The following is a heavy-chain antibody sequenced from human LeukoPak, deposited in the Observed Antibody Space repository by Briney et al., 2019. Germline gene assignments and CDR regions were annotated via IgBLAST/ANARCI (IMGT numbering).Heavy chain of an antibody. Sequence: SVKVSCKASGGTFSSYAISWVRQAPGQGLEWMGGISPIFATANYAQKFQGRVTITTDESTSTAYVELSSLRSEDTAVYYCAGGIVVVPAAIGWFDPWGQGTLVTVSS. CDR1: GGTFSSYA. V-gene: IGHV1-69*05. J-gene: IGHJ5*02. D-gene: IGHD2-2*01. CDR2: ISPIFATA. CDR3: AGGIVVVPAAIGWFDP.